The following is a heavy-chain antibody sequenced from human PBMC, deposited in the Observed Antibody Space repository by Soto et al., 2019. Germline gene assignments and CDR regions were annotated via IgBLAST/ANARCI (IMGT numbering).Heavy chain of an antibody. CDR2: ISTYNGNT. CDR1: GYTFTTYG. Sequence: QVQLVQSGAEVKKPGASVKVSCRTFGYTFTTYGITWVRQAPGQGLEWMGWISTYNGNTNYAQKFQGRVTMTTDTSTSTAYMELRSLRSDDTAVYFCARHHYGMDDYWGQGTLVTVSS. D-gene: IGHD4-17*01. J-gene: IGHJ4*02. CDR3: ARHHYGMDDY. V-gene: IGHV1-18*01.